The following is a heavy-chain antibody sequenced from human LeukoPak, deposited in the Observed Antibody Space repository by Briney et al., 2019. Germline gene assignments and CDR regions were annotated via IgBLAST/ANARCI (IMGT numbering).Heavy chain of an antibody. CDR3: ASSRGLPYYFDY. CDR1: GGSISSSSFY. D-gene: IGHD1-26*01. J-gene: IGHJ4*02. CDR2: IYYSGST. V-gene: IGHV4-61*01. Sequence: PSETLSLTCTVSGGSISSSSFYWSWIRQPPGTGLEWIGYIYYSGSTNYNPSLKSRVTISVDTSKNQFSLKLSSVTAADTAVYYCASSRGLPYYFDYWGQGTLVTVSS.